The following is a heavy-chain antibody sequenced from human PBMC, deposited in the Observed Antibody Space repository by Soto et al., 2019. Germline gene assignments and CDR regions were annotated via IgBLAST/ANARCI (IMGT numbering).Heavy chain of an antibody. D-gene: IGHD2-15*01. CDR2: INHSGGT. V-gene: IGHV4-34*01. CDR3: ARGGPGKGIFYYGMDV. J-gene: IGHJ6*02. CDR1: GGSFSGYW. Sequence: QVQLQQWGADTLRPSETLSLTCAVYGGSFSGYWWTWIRQPPGRGLEYIGEINHSGGTIYSPSLKSRVTISVDTSKNHLSLNLTSVTAADTAVYYCARGGPGKGIFYYGMDVWGQGTTVAVSS.